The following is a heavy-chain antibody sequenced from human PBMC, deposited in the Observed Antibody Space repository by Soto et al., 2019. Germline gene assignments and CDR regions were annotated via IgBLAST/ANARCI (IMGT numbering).Heavy chain of an antibody. CDR2: ISSSSSYI. CDR3: ARDQRGNLYYYGMDV. J-gene: IGHJ6*02. V-gene: IGHV3-21*01. CDR1: GFTFSSYS. Sequence: GGSLRLSCAPSGFTFSSYSMNWVRQAPGKGLEWVSSISSSSSYIYYADSVKGRFTISRDNAKNSLYLQMNSLRAEDTAVYYCARDQRGNLYYYGMDVWGQGTTVTVSS.